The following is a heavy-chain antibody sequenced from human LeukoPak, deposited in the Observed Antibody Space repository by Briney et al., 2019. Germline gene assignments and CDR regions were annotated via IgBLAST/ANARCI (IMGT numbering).Heavy chain of an antibody. J-gene: IGHJ4*02. CDR3: ARGNGSGWYRVHVPDY. CDR1: GGSISSYY. Sequence: SETLSLTCTVSGGSISSYYWSWIRQPPGKGLEWIGYIYYSGSTNYNPSLKSRVTISVDTSKNQFSLKLSSVTAADTAVYYCARGNGSGWYRVHVPDYWGQGTLVTVSS. D-gene: IGHD6-19*01. CDR2: IYYSGST. V-gene: IGHV4-59*01.